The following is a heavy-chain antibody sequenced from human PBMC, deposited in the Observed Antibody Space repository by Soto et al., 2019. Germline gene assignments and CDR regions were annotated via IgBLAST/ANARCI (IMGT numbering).Heavy chain of an antibody. Sequence: EVQLVESGGGLVQPGGSLRLSCAASGFTFSSYWMSWVRQAPGKGLEWVANIKQAGSERYYVDSVKGRFTISRDNGKNSLYLPMNRLRAEDTAVYYCATVVGAPNWFDPWGQGTLVTVSS. V-gene: IGHV3-7*04. CDR2: IKQAGSER. D-gene: IGHD1-26*01. CDR1: GFTFSSYW. J-gene: IGHJ5*02. CDR3: ATVVGAPNWFDP.